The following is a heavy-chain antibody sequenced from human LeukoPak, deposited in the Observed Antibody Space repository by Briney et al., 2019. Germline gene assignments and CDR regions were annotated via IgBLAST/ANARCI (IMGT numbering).Heavy chain of an antibody. D-gene: IGHD6-19*01. Sequence: GGSLRLSCAASGFTFSSYWMSWVRQAPGKGLEWVANIKQDGSEKYYVDSVKGRFTISRDNAKNSLYLQMNSLRAEDTAVYYCAREQWLVTYYYYYMDVWGKGTTVTVSS. J-gene: IGHJ6*03. V-gene: IGHV3-7*01. CDR2: IKQDGSEK. CDR1: GFTFSSYW. CDR3: AREQWLVTYYYYYMDV.